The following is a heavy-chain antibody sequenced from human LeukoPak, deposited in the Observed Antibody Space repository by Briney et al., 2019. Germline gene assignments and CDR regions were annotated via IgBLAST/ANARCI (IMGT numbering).Heavy chain of an antibody. D-gene: IGHD3-22*01. CDR1: GGSISSSNW. CDR3: AGSKTYYYDSSPHLDV. Sequence: SETLSLTCAVSGGSISSSNWWSWVRQPPGKGLEWIGEIYHSGSTNYNPSPKSRVTMSVDTSKNQFSLKLSSVTAADTAVYYCAGSKTYYYDSSPHLDVWGKGTTVTISS. V-gene: IGHV4-4*02. CDR2: IYHSGST. J-gene: IGHJ6*04.